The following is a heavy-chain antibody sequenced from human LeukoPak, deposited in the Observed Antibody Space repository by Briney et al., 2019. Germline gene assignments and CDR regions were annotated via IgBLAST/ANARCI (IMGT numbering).Heavy chain of an antibody. Sequence: PSETLSLTCTVSGGTISSYYWSWIRQPPGKGLEWIGYIYYSGSTNYNPSLKSRVTTSVDTSKNQFSLKLRSVTAADTAVYYCASLYYDNRVDYWGQGTLVTVSS. CDR2: IYYSGST. V-gene: IGHV4-59*01. J-gene: IGHJ4*02. CDR1: GGTISSYY. D-gene: IGHD3-16*01. CDR3: ASLYYDNRVDY.